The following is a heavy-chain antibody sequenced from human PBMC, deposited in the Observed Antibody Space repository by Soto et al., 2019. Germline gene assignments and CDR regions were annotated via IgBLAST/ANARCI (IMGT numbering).Heavy chain of an antibody. CDR2: INHSGST. CDR1: GGSFSGYY. Sequence: QVQLQQWGAGLLKPSETLSLTCAVYGGSFSGYYWSWIRQPPGKGLEWIGEINHSGSTNDNPSLKSRVTISVDTSKNQFSLKLSSVTAADTAVYYCARGRYSSGWDWGQGTLVTVSS. D-gene: IGHD6-19*01. CDR3: ARGRYSSGWD. V-gene: IGHV4-34*01. J-gene: IGHJ4*02.